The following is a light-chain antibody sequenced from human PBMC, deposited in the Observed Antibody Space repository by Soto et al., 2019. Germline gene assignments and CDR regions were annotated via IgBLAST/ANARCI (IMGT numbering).Light chain of an antibody. J-gene: IGLJ1*01. CDR2: DVS. V-gene: IGLV2-14*01. CDR3: SSYTSSSTLEGYV. Sequence: QSALTQPASVSGSPGQSITIAYTGTSSDVGGYNYVSWYQQHPGKAPKLMIYDVSNRPSGVSNRFSGSKSGNTASLTISGLQAEDEADYYCSSYTSSSTLEGYVFGTGTKVTVL. CDR1: SSDVGGYNY.